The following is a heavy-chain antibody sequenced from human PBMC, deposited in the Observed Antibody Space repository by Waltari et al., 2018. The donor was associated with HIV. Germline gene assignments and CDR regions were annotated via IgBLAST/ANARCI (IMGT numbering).Heavy chain of an antibody. V-gene: IGHV3-15*01. CDR1: GFTFSNAW. D-gene: IGHD3-10*01. CDR3: TPKITMVRGGDD. J-gene: IGHJ4*02. CDR2: IKSKTDGGTT. Sequence: EVQLVESGGGLVKPGGSLRLSCAASGFTFSNAWMSWVRQAPGKGLEWVGRIKSKTDGGTTDYAAPVKGRFTISRDDSKNTLYLQMNSLKTEDTAVYYCTPKITMVRGGDDWGQGTLVTVSS.